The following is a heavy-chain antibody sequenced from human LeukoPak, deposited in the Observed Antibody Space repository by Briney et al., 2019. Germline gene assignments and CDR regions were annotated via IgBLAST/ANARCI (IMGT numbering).Heavy chain of an antibody. CDR1: GGSFSGYY. CDR3: ARGRSSWYLNRPSCNWFDP. J-gene: IGHJ5*02. Sequence: SETLSLTCAVYGGSFSGYYWSWIRQPPGKGLEWIGEINHSGSTNYNPSLKSRVTISVDTSKNQFSLKLSSVTAADTAVYYCARGRSSWYLNRPSCNWFDPWGQGTLVTVSS. CDR2: INHSGST. D-gene: IGHD6-13*01. V-gene: IGHV4-34*01.